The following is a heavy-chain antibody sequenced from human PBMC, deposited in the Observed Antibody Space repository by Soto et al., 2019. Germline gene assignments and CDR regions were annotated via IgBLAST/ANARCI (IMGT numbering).Heavy chain of an antibody. CDR1: GFTFSSYG. J-gene: IGHJ4*02. CDR2: IWYDGSNK. V-gene: IGHV3-33*01. D-gene: IGHD2-15*01. CDR3: ARGNGGNDY. Sequence: QVQLVESGGGVVQPGRSLRLSCAASGFTFSSYGMLWVRQAPGKGLEWVAVIWYDGSNKYYADSVKGRFTISRDNSKNTLYLQMNSLRAEDTAVYYCARGNGGNDYWGQGTLVTVSS.